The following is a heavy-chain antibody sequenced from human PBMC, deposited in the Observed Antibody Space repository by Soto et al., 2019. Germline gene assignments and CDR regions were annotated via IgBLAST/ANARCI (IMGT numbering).Heavy chain of an antibody. CDR2: IYHSGST. V-gene: IGHV4-4*02. Sequence: PSETLSLTCAVSGSSISSSNWWSWVRQPPGKGLEWIGGIYHSGSTNYNPSLKSRVTISVDKSKNQFSLKLSSVTAADTAVYYCARDYYDSSGYQDYFDYWGQGTLVTVSS. D-gene: IGHD3-22*01. CDR1: GSSISSSNW. J-gene: IGHJ4*02. CDR3: ARDYYDSSGYQDYFDY.